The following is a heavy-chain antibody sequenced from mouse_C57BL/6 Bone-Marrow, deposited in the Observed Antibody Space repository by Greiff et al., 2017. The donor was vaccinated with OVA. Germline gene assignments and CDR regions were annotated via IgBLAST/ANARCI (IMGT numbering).Heavy chain of an antibody. CDR1: EYEFPSHD. CDR2: INSDGGST. V-gene: IGHV5-2*01. J-gene: IGHJ1*03. D-gene: IGHD2-5*01. Sequence: EVHLVESGGGLVQPGESLKLSCESNEYEFPSHDMSWVRKTPEKRLELVAAINSDGGSTYYPDTMERRFIISRDNTKKTLYLQMSSLRSEDTALYYCARHFYYSNLYWYFDVWGTGTTVTVSS. CDR3: ARHFYYSNLYWYFDV.